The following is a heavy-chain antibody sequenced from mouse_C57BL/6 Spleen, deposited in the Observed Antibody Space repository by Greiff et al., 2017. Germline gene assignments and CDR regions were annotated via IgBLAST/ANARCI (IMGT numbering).Heavy chain of an antibody. CDR1: GYTFTNYW. V-gene: IGHV1-63*01. CDR3: ARWTTVVARYFDV. D-gene: IGHD1-1*01. CDR2: IYPGGGYT. Sequence: QVQLQQSGAELVRPGTSVKMSCKASGYTFTNYWIGWAKQRPGHGLEWIGDIYPGGGYTNYNEKFKGKATLTADKSSSTAYMQFSSLTSEDSAIYYCARWTTVVARYFDVWGTGTTVTVSS. J-gene: IGHJ1*03.